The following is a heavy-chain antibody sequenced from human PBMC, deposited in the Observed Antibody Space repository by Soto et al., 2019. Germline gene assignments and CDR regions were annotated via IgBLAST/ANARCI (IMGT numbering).Heavy chain of an antibody. CDR2: IYYSGST. Sequence: PSETLSLTCTVSGGSISSGGYYWSWIRQHPGKGLEWIGYIYYSGSTYYNPSLKSRVTISVDTSKNQFSLKLSSVTAADTAVYYCAREAGENCSDCSCYSFTRLDPWGQGTLVTVSS. CDR1: GGSISSGGYY. J-gene: IGHJ5*02. CDR3: AREAGENCSDCSCYSFTRLDP. V-gene: IGHV4-31*03. D-gene: IGHD2-15*01.